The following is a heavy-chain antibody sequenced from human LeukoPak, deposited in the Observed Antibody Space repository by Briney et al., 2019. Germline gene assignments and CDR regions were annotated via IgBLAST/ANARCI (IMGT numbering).Heavy chain of an antibody. CDR3: ARDQGIAARPRFDY. J-gene: IGHJ4*02. CDR1: GVSVSSGSYY. Sequence: SETLSLTCTVSGVSVSSGSYYWSWIRQPPGKGLEWIGYIYYSGSTNYNPSLKSRVTISVDTSKNQFSLELSSVTAADTAVYYCARDQGIAARPRFDYWGQGTLVTVSS. D-gene: IGHD6-6*01. V-gene: IGHV4-61*01. CDR2: IYYSGST.